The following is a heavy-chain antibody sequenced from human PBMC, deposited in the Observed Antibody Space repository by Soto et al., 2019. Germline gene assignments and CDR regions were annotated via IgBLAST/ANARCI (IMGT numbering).Heavy chain of an antibody. CDR2: ISYNGIDE. CDR3: ARAPPRGIAAPGTWGSGMDV. V-gene: IGHV3-30-3*01. CDR1: GFSFSSYA. Sequence: QVQLVESGGGVVQPGRSLRLSCAASGFSFSSYALYWVRQAPGKGLEWVALISYNGIDEYYADSVTGRFTISRDSSTNTLSLQMNSLRGEDTAVYYCARAPPRGIAAPGTWGSGMDVWGQGTTVTVSS. J-gene: IGHJ6*02. D-gene: IGHD6-13*01.